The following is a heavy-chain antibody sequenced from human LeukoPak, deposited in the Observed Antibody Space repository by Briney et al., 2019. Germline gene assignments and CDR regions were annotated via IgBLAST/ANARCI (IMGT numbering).Heavy chain of an antibody. J-gene: IGHJ3*02. CDR2: IKQDGSEK. CDR1: GFTFSSYW. CDR3: RGIQLWARTYAFDI. V-gene: IGHV3-7*01. D-gene: IGHD5-18*01. Sequence: PGGSLRLSCAASGFTFSSYWMSWVRQAPGKGLEWVANIKQDGSEKYYVDSVKGRFTISRDNAKSSLYLQMNSLRAEDTAVYYCRGIQLWARTYAFDIWGQGTMVTVSS.